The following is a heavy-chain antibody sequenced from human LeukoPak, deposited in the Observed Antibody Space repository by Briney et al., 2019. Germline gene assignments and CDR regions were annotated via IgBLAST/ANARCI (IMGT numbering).Heavy chain of an antibody. V-gene: IGHV3-53*01. CDR2: IYINGST. J-gene: IGHJ6*04. CDR3: ARDLGFGDYGMDV. Sequence: GGSLRLSCAASGFTVSSNYMSWVRQAPGKGLEWVSLIYINGSTYYADSVEGRFTISRDNSKNTLYLQMNSLRAEDTALYYCARDLGFGDYGMDVWGKGTTVTVSS. CDR1: GFTVSSNY. D-gene: IGHD3-10*01.